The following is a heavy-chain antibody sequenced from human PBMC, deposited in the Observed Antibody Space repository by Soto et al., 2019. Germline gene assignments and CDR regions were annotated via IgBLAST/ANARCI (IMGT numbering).Heavy chain of an antibody. CDR2: IKSKTDGGTT. CDR1: GFTFSNAW. Sequence: GGSLRLSCAASGFTFSNAWMSWVRQAPGKGLEWVGRIKSKTDGGTTDYAAPVKGRFTISRDDSKNTLYLQMNSLKTEDTAVYYCTTDRYCSGGSCLLAGYHYMDVWGKGTTVTVSS. CDR3: TTDRYCSGGSCLLAGYHYMDV. V-gene: IGHV3-15*01. J-gene: IGHJ6*03. D-gene: IGHD2-15*01.